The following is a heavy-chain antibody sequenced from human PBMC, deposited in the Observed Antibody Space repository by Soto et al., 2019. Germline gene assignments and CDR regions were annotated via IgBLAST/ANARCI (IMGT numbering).Heavy chain of an antibody. CDR1: GFPSISSW. J-gene: IGHJ4*02. Sequence: WRFLRVSCAAAGFPSISSWMDWVRQAPGKGLEWVANINPDGSQTYYVDSVEGRFTVSRDNAENSLYLQMNSLRVEDTAVYYCWWSLNYWGQGMLVPVSS. CDR3: WWSLNY. D-gene: IGHD2-15*01. CDR2: INPDGSQT. V-gene: IGHV3-7*01.